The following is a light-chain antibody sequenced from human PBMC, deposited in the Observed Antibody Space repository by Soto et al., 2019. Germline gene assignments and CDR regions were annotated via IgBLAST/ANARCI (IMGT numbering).Light chain of an antibody. CDR2: AAS. Sequence: AIQMSQSPSSLSASVGDSVTITCRASEDIRNDLGWYQKRPGQAPKLLIYAASSSYSGVPSRFRGSGSGTAFTLTITSLQPEDFATYYCLQDYNPPGTFGQGTRVDVK. V-gene: IGKV1-6*02. CDR1: EDIRND. J-gene: IGKJ1*01. CDR3: LQDYNPPGT.